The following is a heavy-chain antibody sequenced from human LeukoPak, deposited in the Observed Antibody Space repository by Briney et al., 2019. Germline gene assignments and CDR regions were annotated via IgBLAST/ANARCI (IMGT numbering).Heavy chain of an antibody. CDR1: GFTFSGYW. D-gene: IGHD2-2*01. J-gene: IGHJ4*02. Sequence: PGGTLRLSCAASGFTFSGYWMSWVRQAPGKGLEWVAHIKQDGSEKYHVDSMKGRFTTSRDNATNSLYLQLNSLRLEDTAVYYCARLRYAPDVWGQGALVTVSS. CDR3: ARLRYAPDV. CDR2: IKQDGSEK. V-gene: IGHV3-7*04.